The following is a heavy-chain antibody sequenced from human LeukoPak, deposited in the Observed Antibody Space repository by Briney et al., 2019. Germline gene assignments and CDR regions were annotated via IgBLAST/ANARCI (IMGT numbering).Heavy chain of an antibody. V-gene: IGHV4-59*01. Sequence: SETLSLTCTVSGGSISSYYWSWIRQPPGKGPEWIGYIYYSGSTNYNPSLKSRVTISVDTSKNQFSLKLSSVTAADTAVYYCARVKSGWVVDYWGQGTLVTVS. J-gene: IGHJ4*02. D-gene: IGHD1-26*01. CDR3: ARVKSGWVVDY. CDR1: GGSISSYY. CDR2: IYYSGST.